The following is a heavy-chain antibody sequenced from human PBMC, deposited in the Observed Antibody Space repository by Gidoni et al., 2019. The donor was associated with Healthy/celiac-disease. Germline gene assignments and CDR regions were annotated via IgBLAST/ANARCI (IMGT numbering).Heavy chain of an antibody. Sequence: QVQLQPWGAGLLKPSATLSLTCAVYGGSFSGYYWSWIRQPPGKGLERMGEINHSGSTTYNPSLKSRVTISVDTSKNQFSLKLSSVTAADTAVYYCAEMLRDYWGQGTLVTVSS. V-gene: IGHV4-34*01. D-gene: IGHD2-8*01. CDR3: AEMLRDY. CDR1: GGSFSGYY. CDR2: INHSGST. J-gene: IGHJ4*02.